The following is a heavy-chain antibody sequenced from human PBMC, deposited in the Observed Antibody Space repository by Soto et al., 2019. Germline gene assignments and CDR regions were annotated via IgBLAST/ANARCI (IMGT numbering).Heavy chain of an antibody. Sequence: GGSLRLSCAASGFTFSSYGMHWVRQAPGKGLEWVAVISYDGSNKYYADSVKGRFTISRDNSKNTLYLQMNSLRAEDTAVYYCARDQAVAGPYYFDYWGQGTLVTVSS. CDR2: ISYDGSNK. V-gene: IGHV3-30*03. J-gene: IGHJ4*02. CDR1: GFTFSSYG. D-gene: IGHD6-19*01. CDR3: ARDQAVAGPYYFDY.